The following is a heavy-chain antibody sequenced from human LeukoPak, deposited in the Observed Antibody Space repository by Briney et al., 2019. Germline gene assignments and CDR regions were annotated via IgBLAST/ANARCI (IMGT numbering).Heavy chain of an antibody. CDR1: LYTFTHNF. V-gene: IGHV1-2*02. J-gene: IGHJ6*02. CDR2: INPYRCGT. D-gene: IGHD2-2*01. Sequence: ASDKVSCQPSLYTFTHNFMHWVRPAPAQGLEGMGWINPYRCGTVTAPKFQGTDTMTRESSISTAYIGSCRLRSDDTAVYYCTRDHCAINKCYEVHYSGMDVWGHGATVTVS. CDR3: TRDHCAINKCYEVHYSGMDV.